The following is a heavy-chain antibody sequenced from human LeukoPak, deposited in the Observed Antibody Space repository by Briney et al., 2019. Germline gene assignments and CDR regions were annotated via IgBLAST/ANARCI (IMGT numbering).Heavy chain of an antibody. Sequence: GESLKISCKGSGYSFTSYWIGWVRQMPGKGLEWMVFISPGDSATRYSPSFRGQVTISADKSISTAYLQWSSLKASDTAMYYCARGRQGSGNDYWGQGTLVTVSS. J-gene: IGHJ4*02. CDR1: GYSFTSYW. CDR2: ISPGDSAT. V-gene: IGHV5-51*01. D-gene: IGHD1-26*01. CDR3: ARGRQGSGNDY.